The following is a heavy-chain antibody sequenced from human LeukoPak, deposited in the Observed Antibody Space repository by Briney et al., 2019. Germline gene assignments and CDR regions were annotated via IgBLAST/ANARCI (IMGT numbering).Heavy chain of an antibody. J-gene: IGHJ5*02. CDR2: IYSGGST. Sequence: GGSLRLSCAASGFTVSSNYMSWVRQAPGKGLEWVSVIYSGGSTYYADSVKGRFTISRDNSKNTLYLQMNSLRAEDTAVYYCAREGSGSHVNWFDPWGQGTLVTVSS. D-gene: IGHD1-26*01. CDR1: GFTVSSNY. CDR3: AREGSGSHVNWFDP. V-gene: IGHV3-53*01.